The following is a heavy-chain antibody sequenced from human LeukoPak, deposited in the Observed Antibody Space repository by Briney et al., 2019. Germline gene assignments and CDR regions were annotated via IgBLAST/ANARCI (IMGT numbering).Heavy chain of an antibody. Sequence: GGSLRLSCAASGFTFSSYAMHWVRQAPGKGLEWVAVISYDGSNKYYADSVKGRFTISRDNSKNTLYLQMNSLRAEDTAVYYCASENDYWGQGTLVTVSS. CDR1: GFTFSSYA. CDR3: ASENDY. V-gene: IGHV3-30*04. CDR2: ISYDGSNK. J-gene: IGHJ4*02.